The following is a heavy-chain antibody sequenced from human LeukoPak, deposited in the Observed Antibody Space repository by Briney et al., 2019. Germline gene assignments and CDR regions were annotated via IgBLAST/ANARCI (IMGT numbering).Heavy chain of an antibody. CDR2: INPNSGGT. D-gene: IGHD6-13*01. CDR1: GYTFTGYY. V-gene: IGHV1-2*04. Sequence: ASVKVSCKASGYTFTGYYMHWVRQAPGQGLEWMGWINPNSGGTNYAQKFQGWVTMTRDTSISTAYMELSRLRSDDTAVYYCARPRIAAAGNWFDPWGQGTLVTVSS. J-gene: IGHJ5*02. CDR3: ARPRIAAAGNWFDP.